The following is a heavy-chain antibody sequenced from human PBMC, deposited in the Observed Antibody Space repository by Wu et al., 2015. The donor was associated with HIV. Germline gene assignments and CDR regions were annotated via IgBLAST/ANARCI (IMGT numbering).Heavy chain of an antibody. CDR3: ARAASFFYDKHGYYRNWYFDV. J-gene: IGHJ2*01. CDR2: MNPNSGNT. D-gene: IGHD3-22*01. Sequence: QVQLVQSETEMKKPGASLKVSCKASGYTFSAYDINWVRQAPGQGLEWVGWMNPNSGNTGYPQKFQGRVTMTRDTSISTAYMELSSLKSEDTAVYYCARAASFFYDKHGYYRNWYFDVWAVAPWSLS. V-gene: IGHV1-8*01. CDR1: GYTFSAYD.